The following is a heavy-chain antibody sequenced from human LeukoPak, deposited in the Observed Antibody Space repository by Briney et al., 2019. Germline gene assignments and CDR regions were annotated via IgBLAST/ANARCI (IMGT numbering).Heavy chain of an antibody. V-gene: IGHV5-51*01. CDR2: IYPGDSGP. D-gene: IGHD1-26*01. CDR3: GMSGDRVPLQDDVFDV. Sequence: GESLQISCKVSGFRFTSYCIGWVRPMPGKGLERMGNIYPGDSGPTYSPSFQGQVTISVDKSINPAYLQWSSLQASDTSMYYCGMSGDRVPLQDDVFDVWGQGTMVTVST. J-gene: IGHJ3*01. CDR1: GFRFTSYC.